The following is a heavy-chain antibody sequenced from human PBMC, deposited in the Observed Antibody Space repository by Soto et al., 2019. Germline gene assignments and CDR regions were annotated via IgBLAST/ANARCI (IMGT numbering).Heavy chain of an antibody. V-gene: IGHV4-31*03. CDR3: ARARRHYFDY. Sequence: SETLSLTCTVSGGSISSGGYYWSWIRQHPGKGLEWIGYIYYSGSTYYNPSLKSRVTISVDTSKNQFSLKLSSVTAADTAVYYCARARRHYFDYWGQGTLVTVSS. CDR2: IYYSGST. J-gene: IGHJ4*02. CDR1: GGSISSGGYY.